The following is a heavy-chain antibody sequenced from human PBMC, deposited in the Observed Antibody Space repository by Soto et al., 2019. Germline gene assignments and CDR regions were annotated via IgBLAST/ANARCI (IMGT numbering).Heavy chain of an antibody. CDR3: AKDARSSGYYVYYYGMDV. J-gene: IGHJ6*02. CDR1: GFTFSSYA. Sequence: GGSLSLSCAASGFTFSSYAMSWVRQAPGKGLEWFSAISGSGGSTYYADSVKGRFTISRDNSKITLYLQMNSLRAEDTAVYYCAKDARSSGYYVYYYGMDVWGQGTTVTVSS. D-gene: IGHD3-22*01. V-gene: IGHV3-23*01. CDR2: ISGSGGST.